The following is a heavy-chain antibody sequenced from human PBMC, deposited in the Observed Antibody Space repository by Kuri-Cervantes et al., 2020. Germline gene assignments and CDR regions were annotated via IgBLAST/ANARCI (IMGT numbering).Heavy chain of an antibody. J-gene: IGHJ6*03. D-gene: IGHD3-10*01. Sequence: SETLSLTCTVSGGSISSGSYYWSWIRQPPGKGLEWIGYIYYSGNTNYNPSVKSRVTISVEKSKNQFSLILRSVTAADTAIYYCAREGYFASGSYYPKYYFYMDVWGKGTTVTVSS. CDR3: AREGYFASGSYYPKYYFYMDV. CDR1: GGSISSGSYY. V-gene: IGHV4-61*01. CDR2: IYYSGNT.